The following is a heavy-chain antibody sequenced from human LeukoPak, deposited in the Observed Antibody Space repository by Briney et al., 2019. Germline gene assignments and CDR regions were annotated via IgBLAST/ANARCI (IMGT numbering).Heavy chain of an antibody. CDR3: ARDLRVLNYYDSSGRSDY. D-gene: IGHD3-22*01. J-gene: IGHJ4*02. Sequence: PGGSLRLSCAASGFTFSSYAMHWVRQAPGKGLEWVSSISSSSSYIYYADSVKGRFTISRDNAKNSLYLQMNSLRAEDTAVYYCARDLRVLNYYDSSGRSDYWGQGTLVTVSS. V-gene: IGHV3-21*01. CDR1: GFTFSSYA. CDR2: ISSSSSYI.